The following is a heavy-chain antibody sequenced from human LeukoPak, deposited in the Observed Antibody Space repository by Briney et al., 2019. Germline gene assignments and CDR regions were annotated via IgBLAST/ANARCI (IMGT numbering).Heavy chain of an antibody. CDR3: AKDRLSSYYDSSGYDAFDI. CDR1: GFTFSSYA. J-gene: IGHJ3*02. V-gene: IGHV3-23*01. CDR2: ISGSGGST. D-gene: IGHD3-22*01. Sequence: PGGSLRLSCAASGFTFSSYAMSWVRQAPGKGLEWVSAISGSGGSTYYADSVKGRFTISRDNSKNTLYLQMNSLRAEDTAVYYCAKDRLSSYYDSSGYDAFDIWGQGTMVTVSS.